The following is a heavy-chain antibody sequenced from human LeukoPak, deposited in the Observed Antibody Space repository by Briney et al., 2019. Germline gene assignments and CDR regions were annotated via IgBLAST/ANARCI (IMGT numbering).Heavy chain of an antibody. CDR1: GDSVSSNSAA. CDR3: VRDPVGGSTIFDC. CDR2: TYYRSKWYY. Sequence: SQTLSPTCVISGDSVSSNSAAWNWIRQSPSRGLEWLGRTYYRSKWYYDYSVAVKSRVTINPDTSKNQFSLQLSSVTPEDTAVYYCVRDPVGGSTIFDCWGQGTLVTVSS. V-gene: IGHV6-1*01. J-gene: IGHJ4*02. D-gene: IGHD1-26*01.